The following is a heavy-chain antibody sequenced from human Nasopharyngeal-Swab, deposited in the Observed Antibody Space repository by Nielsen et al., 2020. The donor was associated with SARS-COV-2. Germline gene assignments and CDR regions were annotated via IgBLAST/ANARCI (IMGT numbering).Heavy chain of an antibody. CDR2: IWYDGSNK. J-gene: IGHJ4*02. Sequence: GGSLRLSCAASGFTFSSYGMHWVRQAPGKGLEWVVVIWYDGSNKYYADSVKGRFTISRDNSKNTLYLQMNSLRAEDTAVYYCARDAGGSGGGYWGQGTLVTVSS. D-gene: IGHD3-16*01. CDR1: GFTFSSYG. V-gene: IGHV3-33*01. CDR3: ARDAGGSGGGY.